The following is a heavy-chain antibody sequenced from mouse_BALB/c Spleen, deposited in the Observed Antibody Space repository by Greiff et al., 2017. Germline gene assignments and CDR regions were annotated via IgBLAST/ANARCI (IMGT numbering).Heavy chain of an antibody. CDR2: ILPGSGST. CDR3: ARGGYYPWFAY. CDR1: GYTFSSYW. V-gene: IGHV1-9*01. J-gene: IGHJ3*01. Sequence: QVQLQQSGAELMKPGASVKISCKATGYTFSSYWIEWVKQRPGHGLEWIGEILPGSGSTNYNEKFKGKATFTADTSSNTAYMQLSSLTSEDSAVYYCARGGYYPWFAYWGQGTLVTVSA. D-gene: IGHD2-3*01.